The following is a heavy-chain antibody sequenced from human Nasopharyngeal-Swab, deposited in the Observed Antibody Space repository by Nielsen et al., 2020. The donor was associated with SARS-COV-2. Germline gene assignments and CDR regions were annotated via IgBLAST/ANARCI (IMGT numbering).Heavy chain of an antibody. V-gene: IGHV4-59*01. CDR1: GGSISSYY. D-gene: IGHD2-21*02. J-gene: IGHJ4*02. Sequence: SDTLSLTCSVSGGSISSYYWSWIRQPPGKGLEWIGYIYYSGSTHYNPSLKSRVTISVDTSKNQFSLKLSSVSDADTAVYYCARGKELLGVVTAVDFWGQGTLVTVSS. CDR3: ARGKELLGVVTAVDF. CDR2: IYYSGST.